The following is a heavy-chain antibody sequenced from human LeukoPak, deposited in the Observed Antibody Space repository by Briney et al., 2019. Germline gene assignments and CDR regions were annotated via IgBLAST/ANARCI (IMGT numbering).Heavy chain of an antibody. D-gene: IGHD3-10*01. CDR1: GGSISRGSYY. CDR3: ARQTFGVLYFDS. CDR2: IYNSGST. Sequence: SETLSLTCSVSGGSISRGSYYWNWIRQPAGKGLEWMGRIYNSGSTNYNPSLKSRVTISTDMSKNQFSLKLTSVTAADTAVYCCARQTFGVLYFDSWGQGTLAIVSS. V-gene: IGHV4-61*02. J-gene: IGHJ4*02.